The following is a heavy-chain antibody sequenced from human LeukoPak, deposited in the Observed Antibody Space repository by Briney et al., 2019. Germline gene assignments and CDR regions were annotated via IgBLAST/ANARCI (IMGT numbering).Heavy chain of an antibody. J-gene: IGHJ4*02. CDR2: ISGSGGST. CDR1: GFTFSNYA. D-gene: IGHD3-22*01. V-gene: IGHV3-23*01. Sequence: GGSLRLSCAASGFTFSNYALSWVRQAPGKGLEWVSDISGSGGSTYYADSVKGRFTISRDNAKNSLYLQMNTLRAEDTAVYYCARDRHKYNYDSGGYPPYWGQGTLVTVSS. CDR3: ARDRHKYNYDSGGYPPY.